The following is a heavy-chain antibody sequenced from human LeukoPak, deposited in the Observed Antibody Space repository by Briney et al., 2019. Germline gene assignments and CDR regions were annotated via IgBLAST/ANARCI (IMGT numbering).Heavy chain of an antibody. D-gene: IGHD7-27*01. CDR3: ARDFIETGDLLFDY. J-gene: IGHJ4*02. CDR1: GYTFTSYG. CDR2: ISTYNGNT. V-gene: IGHV1-18*01. Sequence: ASVKVSCKASGYTFTSYGISWVRQAPGQGLEWMGWISTYNGNTNYAQRLQGRATMTTDTSTSTAYMELRSLRSDDTAVYNCARDFIETGDLLFDYWGQGTLVTVSS.